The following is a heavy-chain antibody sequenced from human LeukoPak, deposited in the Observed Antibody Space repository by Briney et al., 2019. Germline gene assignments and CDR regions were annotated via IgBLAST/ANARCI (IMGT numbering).Heavy chain of an antibody. CDR1: GGSISSGGYY. J-gene: IGHJ6*02. V-gene: IGHV4-31*03. Sequence: SETLSLTCTVSGGSISSGGYYWSWIRQHPGKGLEWIGYIYYSGSTYYNPSLKSRVTISVDTSKNQFSLKLSSVTAADTAVYYCARDSGEIRVGHRLHCSSTSCSSGLPNPYGMDVWGQGTTVTVSS. CDR2: IYYSGST. D-gene: IGHD2-2*01. CDR3: ARDSGEIRVGHRLHCSSTSCSSGLPNPYGMDV.